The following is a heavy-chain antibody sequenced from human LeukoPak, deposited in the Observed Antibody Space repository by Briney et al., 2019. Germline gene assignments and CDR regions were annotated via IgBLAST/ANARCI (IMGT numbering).Heavy chain of an antibody. CDR3: ARDRISSEYAFDI. Sequence: GGSLRLSCAASGFTFSSYSMNWVRQAPGKGLEWVSSISSSSSYIYYADSVKGRFTISRDNAKNSLYLQMNSLRAEDTAVYYCARDRISSEYAFDIWGQGTMVTVSS. CDR2: ISSSSSYI. D-gene: IGHD6-6*01. V-gene: IGHV3-21*04. CDR1: GFTFSSYS. J-gene: IGHJ3*02.